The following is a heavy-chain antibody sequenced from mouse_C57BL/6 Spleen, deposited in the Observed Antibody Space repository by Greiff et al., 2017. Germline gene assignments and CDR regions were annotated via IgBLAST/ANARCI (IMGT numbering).Heavy chain of an antibody. CDR3: CHYYGSSYSYYAMDY. CDR1: GFNIKDDY. D-gene: IGHD1-1*01. Sequence: EVQLQQSGAELVRPGASVKLSCTASGFNIKDDYMHWVKQRPEQGLEWIGWIDPENGDTEYASKFQGKATITADTSSNTAYLQLSSLTSEDTAVYYCCHYYGSSYSYYAMDYWGQGTSVTVSS. V-gene: IGHV14-4*01. J-gene: IGHJ4*01. CDR2: IDPENGDT.